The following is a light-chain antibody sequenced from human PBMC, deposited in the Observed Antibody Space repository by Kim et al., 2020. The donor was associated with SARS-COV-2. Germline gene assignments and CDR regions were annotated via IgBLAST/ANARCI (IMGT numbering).Light chain of an antibody. J-gene: IGKJ4*01. V-gene: IGKV1-16*02. CDR1: QGIGKS. Sequence: APVGDSVTIPCRASQGIGKSLAWFQQRPGKAPKSLIYGASTLQSGVPSKFSGSGFGTDFTLTIRSLQPEDFATYYCQHYDTYPLTFGGGTKVDIK. CDR2: GAS. CDR3: QHYDTYPLT.